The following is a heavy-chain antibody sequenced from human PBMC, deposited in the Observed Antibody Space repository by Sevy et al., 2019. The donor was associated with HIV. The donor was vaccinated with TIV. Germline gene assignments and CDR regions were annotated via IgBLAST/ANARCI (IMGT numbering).Heavy chain of an antibody. D-gene: IGHD5-12*01. J-gene: IGHJ3*01. CDR3: AREPGDGYDWHAFDL. CDR2: IYYTGST. CDR1: GGSISSYY. V-gene: IGHV4-59*13. Sequence: SETLSLTCAVSGGSISSYYWSWIRQPPGKGLEWIGFIYYTGSTSYNSSLKSRVTISLDSSNSQISLRLSSVTAADTAIYYCAREPGDGYDWHAFDLWGQGTMVTVSS.